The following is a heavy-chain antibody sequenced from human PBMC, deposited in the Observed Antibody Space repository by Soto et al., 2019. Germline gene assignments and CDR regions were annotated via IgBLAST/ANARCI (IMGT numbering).Heavy chain of an antibody. CDR1: GYSITAGGYY. Sequence: LSLTCFVSGYSITAGGYYWSWIRHHPGKGLEWIGSFYSSGSIIYNPSLRSRVSISGDTSSNQFSMSLTSVTAADTARYYCARMYSSGSGWFHPWGQGTLVTVSS. CDR2: FYSSGSI. CDR3: ARMYSSGSGWFHP. D-gene: IGHD6-19*01. V-gene: IGHV4-31*03. J-gene: IGHJ5*02.